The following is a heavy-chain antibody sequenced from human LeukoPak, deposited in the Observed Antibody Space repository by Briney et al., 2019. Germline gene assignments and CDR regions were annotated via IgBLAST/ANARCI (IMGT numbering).Heavy chain of an antibody. CDR2: ISSGGSTT. J-gene: IGHJ4*02. Sequence: GGSLRLSCAASGFAFSSYEINWVRLAPGKGLEWVSFISSGGSTTYYADSVKGRFTISRDNAKNSLYLQMNSLRAEDTAVYYCARHPRGRYSYGDYWGQGTLVTVSS. D-gene: IGHD5-18*01. CDR3: ARHPRGRYSYGDY. V-gene: IGHV3-48*03. CDR1: GFAFSSYE.